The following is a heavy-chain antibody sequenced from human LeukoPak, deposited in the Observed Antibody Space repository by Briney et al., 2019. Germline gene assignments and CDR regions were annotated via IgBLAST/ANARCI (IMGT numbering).Heavy chain of an antibody. V-gene: IGHV3-23*01. CDR2: ISRSGEST. J-gene: IGHJ3*02. CDR1: GFTFSGFA. Sequence: PGGSLRLSCAASGFTFSGFAMSWIRQAPGKGLEWVSSISRSGESTFYADSVRGRFTISRDNSKNTLYLQMNSLRAEDTAVYYCAKRTMVRGVAPYDAFDIWGQGTMVTVSS. D-gene: IGHD3-10*01. CDR3: AKRTMVRGVAPYDAFDI.